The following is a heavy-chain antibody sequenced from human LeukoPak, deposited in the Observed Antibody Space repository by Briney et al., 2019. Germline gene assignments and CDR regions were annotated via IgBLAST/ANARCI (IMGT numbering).Heavy chain of an antibody. D-gene: IGHD3-9*01. V-gene: IGHV4-4*07. CDR1: GGSFSGYY. J-gene: IGHJ4*02. Sequence: SETLSLTCAVYGGSFSGYYWSWLRQPAGKGLEWIGRIYTSGSTNYNPSLKSRVTISVDTSKNQFSLKLSSVTAADTAVYYCARDDILTGFDYWGQGTLVTVSS. CDR3: ARDDILTGFDY. CDR2: IYTSGST.